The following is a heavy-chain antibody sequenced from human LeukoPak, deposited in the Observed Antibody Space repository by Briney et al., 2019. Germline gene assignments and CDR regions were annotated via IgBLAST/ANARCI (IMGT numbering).Heavy chain of an antibody. CDR3: ARGLPMITFGGVISPPYDY. CDR2: INHSGST. CDR1: GGSFSGYY. V-gene: IGHV4-34*01. J-gene: IGHJ4*02. D-gene: IGHD3-16*01. Sequence: TSETLSLTCAVYGGSFSGYYWSWIRQPPGKGLEWIGEINHSGSTNYNPSLKSRVTISVDTSKNQFSLKLSSVTAADTAVYYCARGLPMITFGGVISPPYDYWGQGTLVTVSS.